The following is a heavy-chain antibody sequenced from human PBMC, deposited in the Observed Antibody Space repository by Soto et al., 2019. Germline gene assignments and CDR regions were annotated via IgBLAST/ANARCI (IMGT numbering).Heavy chain of an antibody. CDR1: GGSISSGGYY. Sequence: SETLSLTCTVSGGSISSGGYYWTWIRQHPGKGLEWIGYIYYSGSTYYNPSLKSRVTISVDTSKNQFSLKLSSVTAADTAVYYCARLTPFCYYYDSSGYSDYCGQXSLVTVSA. J-gene: IGHJ4*02. CDR3: ARLTPFCYYYDSSGYSDY. D-gene: IGHD3-22*01. CDR2: IYYSGST. V-gene: IGHV4-31*03.